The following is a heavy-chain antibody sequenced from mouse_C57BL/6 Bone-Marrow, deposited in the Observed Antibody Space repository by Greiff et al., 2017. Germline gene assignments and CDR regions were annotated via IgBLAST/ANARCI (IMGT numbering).Heavy chain of an antibody. CDR2: ISSGGDYI. J-gene: IGHJ4*01. CDR3: TRDSSYYYGSSYGVDY. D-gene: IGHD1-1*01. V-gene: IGHV5-9-1*02. Sequence: EVTLVESGEGLVKPGGSLKLSCAASGFTFSSSAMSWVRQTPEKRLEWVAYISSGGDYIYYADTVKGRFTISRDNARNTLYLQMSSLKSEDTAMYYCTRDSSYYYGSSYGVDYWGQGTSVTVSS. CDR1: GFTFSSSA.